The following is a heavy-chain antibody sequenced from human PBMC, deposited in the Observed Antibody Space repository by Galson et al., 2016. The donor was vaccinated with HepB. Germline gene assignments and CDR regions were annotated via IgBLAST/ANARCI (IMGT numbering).Heavy chain of an antibody. J-gene: IGHJ4*02. D-gene: IGHD6-6*01. CDR2: ISGNGLNT. CDR1: GFTFSIYA. Sequence: SLRLSCAASGFTFSIYAMHWVRQAPGKGLEYVSAISGNGLNTYYADSVKGRFTISRDSPKNTRYLQMSGLRAEDTAVYYCVRGFAGKGSNLAARKFDYWGQGTLVAVSS. V-gene: IGHV3-64D*06. CDR3: VRGFAGKGSNLAARKFDY.